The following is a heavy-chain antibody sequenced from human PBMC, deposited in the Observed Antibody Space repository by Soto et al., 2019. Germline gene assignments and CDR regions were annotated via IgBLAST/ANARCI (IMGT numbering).Heavy chain of an antibody. V-gene: IGHV1-3*01. D-gene: IGHD1-7*01. Sequence: GASVKVSCKASGYTFTSYAMHWVRQAPGQRLEWMGWINAGNGNTKYSQKFQGRVTITRDTSASTAYMELSSLRSEDTAVYYCARYPGRITGTTAYFDYWGQGTLVTVSS. CDR2: INAGNGNT. CDR3: ARYPGRITGTTAYFDY. J-gene: IGHJ4*02. CDR1: GYTFTSYA.